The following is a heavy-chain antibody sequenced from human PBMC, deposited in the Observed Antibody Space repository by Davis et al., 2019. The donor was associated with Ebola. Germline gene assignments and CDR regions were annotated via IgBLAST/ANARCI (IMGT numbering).Heavy chain of an antibody. CDR1: GGTFSSYT. CDR2: IIPILGIA. J-gene: IGHJ6*04. D-gene: IGHD6-19*01. V-gene: IGHV1-69*02. CDR3: GRGGGREWLVLEVYYYGMDV. Sequence: SVKVSCKASGGTFSSYTISWVRQAPGQGLEWMGRIIPILGIANYAQKFQGRVTITADKSTSTAYMELSSLRSEDTAVYYCGRGGGREWLVLEVYYYGMDVWGKGTTVTVSS.